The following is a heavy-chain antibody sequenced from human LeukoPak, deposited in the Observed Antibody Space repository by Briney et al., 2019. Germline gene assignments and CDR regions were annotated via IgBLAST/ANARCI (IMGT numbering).Heavy chain of an antibody. Sequence: GGSLRLSCAVSGFTFSSYGMSWVRHAPGKGLEWVSAISGSGGSTYYADSVKGRFTISRDNSKNTLYLQMNSLRAEDTAVYYCAKDGGGIRYFDWLLLLYFDYWGQGTLVTVSS. D-gene: IGHD3-9*01. CDR3: AKDGGGIRYFDWLLLLYFDY. CDR2: ISGSGGST. J-gene: IGHJ4*02. CDR1: GFTFSSYG. V-gene: IGHV3-23*01.